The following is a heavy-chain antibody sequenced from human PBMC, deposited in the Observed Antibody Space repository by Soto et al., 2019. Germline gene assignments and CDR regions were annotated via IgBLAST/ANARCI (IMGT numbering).Heavy chain of an antibody. CDR1: LFIVSDNY. D-gene: IGHD4-17*01. CDR2: IYSGGGT. CDR3: ATRRTTAHY. J-gene: IGHJ4*02. V-gene: IGHV3-66*01. Sequence: EVRLVQSGGGLVQPGGSLRLSCAASLFIVSDNYMSWVRQAPGKGLEWVSLIYSGGGTDYAESVKGRFTISRDHSKNTLYLKVNSVKAEDTGIYYWATRRTTAHYWGQGTVVTVSS.